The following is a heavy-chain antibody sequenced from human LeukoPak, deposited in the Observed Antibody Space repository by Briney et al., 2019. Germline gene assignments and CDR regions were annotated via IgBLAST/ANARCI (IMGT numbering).Heavy chain of an antibody. CDR1: GFTFSSYA. Sequence: GGSLRLSCTASGFTFSSYAMHWVRQAPGKGLEWVAVISYDGSNKYYADSVKGRFTISRDNSKNTLYLQMNSLRAEDTAVYYCARDFIAPGPPGYYYYGMDVWGQGTTVTVSS. CDR3: ARDFIAPGPPGYYYYGMDV. V-gene: IGHV3-30-3*01. CDR2: ISYDGSNK. D-gene: IGHD6-13*01. J-gene: IGHJ6*02.